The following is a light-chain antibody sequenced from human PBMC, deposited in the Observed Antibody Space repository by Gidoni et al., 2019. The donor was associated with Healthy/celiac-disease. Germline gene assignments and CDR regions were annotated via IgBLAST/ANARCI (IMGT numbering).Light chain of an antibody. CDR3: QQYNSYPWT. J-gene: IGKJ1*01. CDR2: TAS. Sequence: DIQMTQSPSTLSASVGDRVTITSRASQSISSCLAWYQQKPGKAPKLLSYTASSLESGVPSRFSGSGSGTEFTRTISSLQPDDFATYYCQQYNSYPWTFGQGTKVEIK. V-gene: IGKV1-5*03. CDR1: QSISSC.